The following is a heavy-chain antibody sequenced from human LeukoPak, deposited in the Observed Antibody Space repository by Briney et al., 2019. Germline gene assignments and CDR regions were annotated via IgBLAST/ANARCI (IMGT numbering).Heavy chain of an antibody. CDR3: AAPDSTDAFDI. CDR1: GFTFSSYE. Sequence: GSLRLSCAASGFTFSSYEMNWVRQAPGKGLEWIGSIYYSGSTYYNPSLKSRVTISVDTSKNQFSLKLSSVTAADTAVYYCAAPDSTDAFDIWGQGTMVTVSP. D-gene: IGHD3-22*01. CDR2: IYYSGST. J-gene: IGHJ3*02. V-gene: IGHV4-59*05.